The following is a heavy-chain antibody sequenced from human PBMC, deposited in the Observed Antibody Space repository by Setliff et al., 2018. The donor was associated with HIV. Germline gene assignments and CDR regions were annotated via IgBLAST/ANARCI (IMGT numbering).Heavy chain of an antibody. V-gene: IGHV4-61*10. CDR2: ITDDGTA. CDR1: GGSISSGTNY. Sequence: SETLSLTCSVSGGSISSGTNYWSWIRQPAGKGLEWIGEITDDGTATYTSSLKSRVTISLDTSKKQLSLKVTSVTAADTALYYCAREIRWLGTSYSRGVSWGQGTLVTVSS. D-gene: IGHD1-1*01. J-gene: IGHJ5*02. CDR3: AREIRWLGTSYSRGVS.